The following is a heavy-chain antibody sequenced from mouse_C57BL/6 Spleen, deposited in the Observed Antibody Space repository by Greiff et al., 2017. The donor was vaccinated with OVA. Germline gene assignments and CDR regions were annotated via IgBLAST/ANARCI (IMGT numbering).Heavy chain of an antibody. CDR3: TSVYYDYGCPFDD. J-gene: IGHJ2*01. CDR1: GFNIKDDY. Sequence: VHVKQSGAELVRPGASVKLSCTASGFNIKDDYMHWVKQRPEQGLEWIGWIDTENGDTEYASTFQGKATITADTSSNTAYLQLSSLTSEDTAGDYCTSVYYDYGCPFDDWGQGTTLTVSS. D-gene: IGHD2-4*01. V-gene: IGHV14-4*01. CDR2: IDTENGDT.